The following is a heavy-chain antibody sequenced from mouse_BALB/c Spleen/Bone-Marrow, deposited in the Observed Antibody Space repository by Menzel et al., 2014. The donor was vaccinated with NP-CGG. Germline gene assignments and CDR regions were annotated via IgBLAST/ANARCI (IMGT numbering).Heavy chain of an antibody. Sequence: QVQLKQSGAELVKPGASVKLSCKTSGYTFTNYCIYWVKQRPGQGLEWIGEINPSNGGSNFNEKLKSKATLTVDKSSSTAYMQLSSLTSEDSAVYYCTKSDSYDYRAWFAYWGQGTLVTVSA. CDR3: TKSDSYDYRAWFAY. CDR1: GYTFTNYC. J-gene: IGHJ3*01. D-gene: IGHD2-4*01. CDR2: INPSNGGS. V-gene: IGHV1S81*02.